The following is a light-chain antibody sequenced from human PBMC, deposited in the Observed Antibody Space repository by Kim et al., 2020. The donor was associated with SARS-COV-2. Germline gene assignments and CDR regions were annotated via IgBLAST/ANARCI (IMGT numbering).Light chain of an antibody. CDR2: SAS. J-gene: IGKJ1*01. CDR3: QQYSHWPRT. CDR1: QSVNSN. Sequence: VSPGERATLSCRASQSVNSNLAWYQQKPGQAPRLLIYSASTRATGIPARFSGSGSGTEFTLTISSLQSEDFAVYYCQQYSHWPRTFGQGTKVDIK. V-gene: IGKV3-15*01.